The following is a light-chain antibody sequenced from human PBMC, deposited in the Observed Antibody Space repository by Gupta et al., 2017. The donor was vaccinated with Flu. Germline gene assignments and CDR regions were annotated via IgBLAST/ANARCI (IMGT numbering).Light chain of an antibody. CDR2: EEN. CDR3: QSYDSDKHLV. CDR1: SGSIASNY. J-gene: IGLJ2*01. Sequence: FLLPQPHSVSESPGQTVTISCTRSSGSIASNYVQWYQQRPGSAPATVILEENQRSSGVPDRFSGAIDTSSNSASLTXSXLKTEDXADYYCQSYDSDKHLVFGGGTKLTVL. V-gene: IGLV6-57*03.